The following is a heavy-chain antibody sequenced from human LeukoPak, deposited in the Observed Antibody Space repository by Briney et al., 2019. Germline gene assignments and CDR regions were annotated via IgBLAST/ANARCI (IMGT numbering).Heavy chain of an antibody. Sequence: SETLSLTCAVYGGSFSGYYWSWIRQPPGKGLEWIGEINHSGSTNYNPSLKSRVTISVDTSKNQFSLKLSSVTAADTAVYYCARGLTGDYGAWDYFDYWGQGTLVTVSS. CDR2: INHSGST. J-gene: IGHJ4*02. CDR3: ARGLTGDYGAWDYFDY. CDR1: GGSFSGYY. D-gene: IGHD4-17*01. V-gene: IGHV4-34*09.